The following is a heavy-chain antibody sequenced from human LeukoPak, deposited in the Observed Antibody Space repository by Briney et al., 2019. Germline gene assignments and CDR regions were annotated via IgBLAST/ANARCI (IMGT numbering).Heavy chain of an antibody. J-gene: IGHJ4*02. CDR1: GGSIRSYY. D-gene: IGHD1-26*01. Sequence: SETLSLTCTVSGGSIRSYYWSWIRQPPGKGLEWIGYIYYSGSTNYNPSLKSRVTISVDTSKNQFSLKLSSVTAADTAVYYCARVSSGSYHGDWGQGTLVTVSS. V-gene: IGHV4-59*01. CDR2: IYYSGST. CDR3: ARVSSGSYHGD.